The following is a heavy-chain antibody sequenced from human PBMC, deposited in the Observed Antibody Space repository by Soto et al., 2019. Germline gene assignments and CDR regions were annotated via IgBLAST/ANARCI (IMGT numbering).Heavy chain of an antibody. Sequence: QVQLQESGPGLVRPSGTVSLTCAVSGVSISSDNWWSWVRQPPGKALEWIWEIHHSGSTNYNHSLKSRVTMSVVPSKDLFSLTLNSVTAADTAFYYCARDQGSHPGDWGQGTLVSVSS. J-gene: IGHJ4*02. CDR1: GVSISSDNW. V-gene: IGHV4-4*02. CDR3: ARDQGSHPGD. CDR2: IHHSGST. D-gene: IGHD6-13*01.